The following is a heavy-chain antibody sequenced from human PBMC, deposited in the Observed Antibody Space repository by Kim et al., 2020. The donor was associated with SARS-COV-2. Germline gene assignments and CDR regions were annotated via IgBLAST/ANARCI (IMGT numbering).Heavy chain of an antibody. J-gene: IGHJ6*02. Sequence: GGSLRLSCAASGFIVSDNYMSWVRQAPGKGLEWVSVLYSDGNTYYADSVEGRFTISRDNSKNTLYIQMNSLRAEDTAVYYWARDTRYYAMDVWGQGTTVTVSS. CDR2: LYSDGNT. V-gene: IGHV3-53*01. CDR3: ARDTRYYAMDV. CDR1: GFIVSDNY.